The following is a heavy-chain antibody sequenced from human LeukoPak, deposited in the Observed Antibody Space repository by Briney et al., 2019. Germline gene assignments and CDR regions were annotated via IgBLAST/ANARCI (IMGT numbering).Heavy chain of an antibody. V-gene: IGHV3-33*01. CDR3: ARVAWFGELSGPTY. J-gene: IGHJ4*02. D-gene: IGHD3-10*01. CDR2: IWYDGSNK. Sequence: GGSLRLSCAASGFTFSSYGMHWVRQAPGKGLEWVAVIWYDGSNKYYADSAKGRFTISRDNSKNTLYLQMNSLRAEDTAVYYCARVAWFGELSGPTYWGQGTLVTVSS. CDR1: GFTFSSYG.